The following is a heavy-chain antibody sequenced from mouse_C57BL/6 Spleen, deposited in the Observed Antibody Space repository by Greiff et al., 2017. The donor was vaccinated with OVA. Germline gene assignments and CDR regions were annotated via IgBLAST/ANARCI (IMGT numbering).Heavy chain of an antibody. D-gene: IGHD1-2*01. CDR3: ARQRDYGSPWFAY. J-gene: IGHJ3*01. Sequence: VQLQQPGAELVRPGSSVKLSCKASGYTFTSYWMHWVKQRPIQGLEWIGNIDPSDSETHYNQKFKDKATLTVDKSSSTAYMQLSSLTSEDSAVYYCARQRDYGSPWFAYWGQGTLVTVSA. V-gene: IGHV1-52*01. CDR2: IDPSDSET. CDR1: GYTFTSYW.